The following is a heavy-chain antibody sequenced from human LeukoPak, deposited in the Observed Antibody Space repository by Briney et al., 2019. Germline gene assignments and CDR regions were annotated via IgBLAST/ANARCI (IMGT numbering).Heavy chain of an antibody. Sequence: PSETLSLTCTVSGGSISSYYWSWIRQPPGKGLEWIEYIYYSGSTNYNPSLKSRVTISVDTSKNQFSLKLSSVTAADTAVYYCAREGPSSGWSGFDYWGQGTLVTVSS. CDR1: GGSISSYY. CDR3: AREGPSSGWSGFDY. J-gene: IGHJ4*02. CDR2: IYYSGST. D-gene: IGHD6-19*01. V-gene: IGHV4-59*01.